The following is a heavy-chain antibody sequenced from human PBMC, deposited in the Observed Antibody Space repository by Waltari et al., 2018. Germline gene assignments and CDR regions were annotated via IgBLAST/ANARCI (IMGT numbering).Heavy chain of an antibody. CDR1: GGSISSSSYY. D-gene: IGHD7-27*01. CDR3: AANSGGLDYYMDV. V-gene: IGHV4-39*01. CDR2: IYYSWST. Sequence: QVQLQESGPGLVKPSETLSLTCTVSGGSISSSSYYWGWIRQPPGKGLEWIGSIYYSWSTYYNPSLKSRVTISVDTSKNQFSLKLSSVTAADTAVYYCAANSGGLDYYMDVWGKGTTVTVSS. J-gene: IGHJ6*03.